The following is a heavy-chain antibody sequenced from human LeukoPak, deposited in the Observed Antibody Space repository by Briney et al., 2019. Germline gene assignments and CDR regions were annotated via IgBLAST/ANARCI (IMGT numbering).Heavy chain of an antibody. Sequence: GGSLRLSCAASGFTFDDYAMHWVRQAPGKGLEWVSGISWNSGSIGYADSVKGRFTISRDNAKNSLYLQMNSLRAEDTALYYCAKDIKSGSYSAFDIWGQGTMVTVSS. J-gene: IGHJ3*02. D-gene: IGHD1-26*01. V-gene: IGHV3-9*01. CDR2: ISWNSGSI. CDR1: GFTFDDYA. CDR3: AKDIKSGSYSAFDI.